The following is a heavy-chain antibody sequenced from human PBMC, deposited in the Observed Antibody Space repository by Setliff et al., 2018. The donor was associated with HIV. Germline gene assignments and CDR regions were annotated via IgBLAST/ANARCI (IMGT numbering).Heavy chain of an antibody. CDR3: ASRVYYYDSNNFLREEGFDP. J-gene: IGHJ5*02. D-gene: IGHD3-22*01. V-gene: IGHV4-34*01. CDR2: INHSGST. Sequence: SETLSLTCAVYVGSFNGYYWSWIRQPPGKGLEWIGEINHSGSTNYNPSLKSRLTISIDTSKNQFSLKLSSVTAADTAVYYCASRVYYYDSNNFLREEGFDPWGQGTLVTVSS. CDR1: VGSFNGYY.